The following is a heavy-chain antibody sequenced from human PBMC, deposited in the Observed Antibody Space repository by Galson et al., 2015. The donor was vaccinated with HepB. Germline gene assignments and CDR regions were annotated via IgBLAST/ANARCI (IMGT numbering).Heavy chain of an antibody. D-gene: IGHD3-22*01. Sequence: SLRLSCAASGFTFSGSAMHWVRQASGKGLEWVGRIRSKANSYATAYVASVKGRFTISRDDSKNTAYLQMNSLKTEDTAVYYCTRQGSHYYDPIGNWFDPWGQGTLVTVSS. CDR1: GFTFSGSA. CDR3: TRQGSHYYDPIGNWFDP. J-gene: IGHJ5*02. V-gene: IGHV3-73*01. CDR2: IRSKANSYAT.